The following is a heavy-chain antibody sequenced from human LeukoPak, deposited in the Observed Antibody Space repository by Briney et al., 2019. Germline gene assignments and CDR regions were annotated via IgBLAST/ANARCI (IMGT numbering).Heavy chain of an antibody. CDR2: IKQDGSEK. CDR3: ARDSGLVTLFIYYYMDV. D-gene: IGHD3-10*01. CDR1: GFTFSSYW. J-gene: IGHJ6*03. Sequence: PGGSLRLSCAASGFTFSSYWMSWVRQAPGKGLEWVANIKQDGSEKYYVDSVKGRFTISRDNAKNSLYLQMNSLRAEDTAVYYCARDSGLVTLFIYYYMDVWGKGTTVTVSS. V-gene: IGHV3-7*01.